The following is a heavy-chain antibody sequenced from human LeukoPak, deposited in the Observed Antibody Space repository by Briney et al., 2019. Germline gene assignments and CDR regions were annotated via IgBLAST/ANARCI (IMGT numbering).Heavy chain of an antibody. V-gene: IGHV3-48*04. CDR3: ARDEYSSSFDY. J-gene: IGHJ4*02. Sequence: GGSLRLSCAASGFTFSSYGMHWVRQAPGKGLEWVSYISSSGSTIYYADSVKGRFTISRDNAKNSLYLQMNSLRAEDTAVYYCARDEYSSSFDYWGQGTLVTVSS. CDR1: GFTFSSYG. CDR2: ISSSGSTI. D-gene: IGHD6-6*01.